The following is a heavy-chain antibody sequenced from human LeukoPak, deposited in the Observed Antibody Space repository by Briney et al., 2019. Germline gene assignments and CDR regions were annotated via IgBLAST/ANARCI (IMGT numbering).Heavy chain of an antibody. J-gene: IGHJ6*02. CDR1: GFTFSSYW. CDR3: ARDLYCSSTSCYYYYYGMDV. V-gene: IGHV3-7*03. CDR2: IKQDGSEK. Sequence: PGGSLRLSCAASGFTFSSYWMSWVRQAPGKGLERVANIKQDGSEKYYVDSVKGRFTISRDNAKNSLYLQMNSLRAEDTAVYYCARDLYCSSTSCYYYYYGMDVWGQGTTVTVSS. D-gene: IGHD2-2*01.